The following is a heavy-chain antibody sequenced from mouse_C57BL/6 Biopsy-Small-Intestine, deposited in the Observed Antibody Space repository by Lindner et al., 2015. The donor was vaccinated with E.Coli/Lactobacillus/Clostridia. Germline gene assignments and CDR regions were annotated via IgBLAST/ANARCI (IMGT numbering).Heavy chain of an antibody. D-gene: IGHD2-3*01. CDR2: IYPGDDDT. J-gene: IGHJ3*01. Sequence: VQLQESGAELVKPGASVKISCKASGYAFSNYWMHWVKQRPGKGLEWIGQIYPGDDDTNYNGDFKGKATLTADKSSSTAYMQLSSLTSEDSAVYFCASYEGYFPWFAFWGQGTLVTVSA. CDR1: GYAFSNYW. V-gene: IGHV1-80*01. CDR3: ASYEGYFPWFAF.